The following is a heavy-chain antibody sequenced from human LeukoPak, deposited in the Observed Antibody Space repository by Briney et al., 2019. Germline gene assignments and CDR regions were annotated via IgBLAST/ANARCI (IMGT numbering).Heavy chain of an antibody. D-gene: IGHD3-22*01. J-gene: IGHJ4*02. Sequence: SETLSLTCTVSGDSISTTTYYWGWIRQPPGKGLEWLGSIYFSGASYYNPSLKSRVTISVDTSNNQFSLSLSSVTAADTALYYCVRTYYYDSRGYYSGICYFDYWGQGTVVTVSS. V-gene: IGHV4-39*01. CDR1: GDSISTTTYY. CDR3: VRTYYYDSRGYYSGICYFDY. CDR2: IYFSGAS.